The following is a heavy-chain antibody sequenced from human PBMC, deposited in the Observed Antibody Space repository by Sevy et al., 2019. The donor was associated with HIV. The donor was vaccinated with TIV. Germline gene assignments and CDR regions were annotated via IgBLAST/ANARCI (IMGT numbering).Heavy chain of an antibody. CDR3: TTEYYYDSSGYLTDY. V-gene: IGHV3-15*01. D-gene: IGHD3-22*01. J-gene: IGHJ4*02. CDR1: GFTFSNAW. Sequence: GGSLRLSCAASGFTFSNAWMSWVRQAPGKGLEWVGRIKSKTDGGTTDYAAPVKGRFTISRDHSKNTLYLQMNSLKTQDTAVYYCTTEYYYDSSGYLTDYWGQGTLVTVSS. CDR2: IKSKTDGGTT.